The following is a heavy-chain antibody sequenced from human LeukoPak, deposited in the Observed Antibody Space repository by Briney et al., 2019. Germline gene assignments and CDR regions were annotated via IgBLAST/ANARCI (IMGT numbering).Heavy chain of an antibody. CDR3: TRDREAAAGINALDI. J-gene: IGHJ3*02. V-gene: IGHV3-49*04. Sequence: GGSLRLSCRPSGGTFGDYAMSWVRQAPGKGLEWVGFITSKAFGGTAEYAASVKGRFTISRDDSKSLAYLQMNSQNTEDTAVYYCTRDREAAAGINALDIWGQGTMVTVSS. D-gene: IGHD6-13*01. CDR2: ITSKAFGGTA. CDR1: GGTFGDYA.